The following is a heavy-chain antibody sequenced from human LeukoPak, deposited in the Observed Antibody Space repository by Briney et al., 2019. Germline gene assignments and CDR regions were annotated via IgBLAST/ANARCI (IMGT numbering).Heavy chain of an antibody. V-gene: IGHV3-23*01. J-gene: IGHJ3*02. CDR3: AKEMLPASAFDI. D-gene: IGHD2-15*01. CDR1: GFTFSSYG. CDR2: ISGSGGST. Sequence: GGTLRLSCAPSGFTFSSYGMSWVRQAPGKGLEWVSAISGSGGSTYYADSAKGRFTISRDNSKNTLYLQMNSLRAEDTAVYYCAKEMLPASAFDIWGQGTMVTVSS.